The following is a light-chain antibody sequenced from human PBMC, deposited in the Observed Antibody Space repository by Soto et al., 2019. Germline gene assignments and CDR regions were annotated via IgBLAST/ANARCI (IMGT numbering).Light chain of an antibody. CDR3: QQYYSTPWT. Sequence: EIVMAQVPETLAVSVGERATIKCRSSQSLLHSSDNRNYLTWYQQKPGQPPKLLIYWASTRQSGVPDRFSGSGSGTDFTLTINSLQAEDVAVYYCQQYYSTPWTFGQGTKVDIK. CDR1: QSLLHSSDNRNY. V-gene: IGKV4-1*01. J-gene: IGKJ1*01. CDR2: WAS.